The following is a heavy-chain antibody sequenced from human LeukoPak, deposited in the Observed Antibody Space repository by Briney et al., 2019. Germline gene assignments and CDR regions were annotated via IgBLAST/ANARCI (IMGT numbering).Heavy chain of an antibody. Sequence: PGRSLRLACASSGFTFSSYAMCWVREAPGQGLEWVALISYDGSNKYYADFVKGRFTISRDNSKNTLYLQMNSLRAEDTAVYYCAREGWNDEAGAFDIWGQGTMVTVSS. CDR3: AREGWNDEAGAFDI. J-gene: IGHJ3*02. CDR1: GFTFSSYA. D-gene: IGHD1-1*01. CDR2: ISYDGSNK. V-gene: IGHV3-30*04.